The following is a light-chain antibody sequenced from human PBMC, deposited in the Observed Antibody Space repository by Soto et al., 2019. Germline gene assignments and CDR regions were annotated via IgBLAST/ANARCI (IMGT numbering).Light chain of an antibody. CDR2: DDS. J-gene: IGLJ3*02. CDR1: NVGTKT. Sequence: SYELTQPPSVSAAPGQTASLTCVGNNVGTKTVHWYQRRPGQAPVLVVYDDSDRPSGIPERFSGSNSANTATLTITRVEAGDEADYYCQVWDSDSDHPVFGGGTKVTVL. V-gene: IGLV3-21*02. CDR3: QVWDSDSDHPV.